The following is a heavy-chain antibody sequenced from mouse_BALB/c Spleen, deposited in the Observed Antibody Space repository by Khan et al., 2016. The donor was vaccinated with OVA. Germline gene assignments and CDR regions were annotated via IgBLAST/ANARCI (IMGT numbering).Heavy chain of an antibody. D-gene: IGHD3-3*01. CDR3: ARGTFDY. V-gene: IGHV1S135*01. CDR2: IDPFNGDT. CDR1: GYSFTSYY. J-gene: IGHJ3*01. Sequence: IQLVQSGPELMKPGASVNISCKASGYSFTSYYIHWVKQSHGKRLEWIGYIDPFNGDTDYNQKFKGKATLTVDKSSNTAYMHLSSLTSEDSAVYYCARGTFDYWGQGTLVTVSA.